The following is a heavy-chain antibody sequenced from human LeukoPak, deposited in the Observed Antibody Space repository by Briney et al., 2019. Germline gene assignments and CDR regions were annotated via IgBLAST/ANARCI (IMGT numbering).Heavy chain of an antibody. CDR1: GFTFSSYS. Sequence: GGSLRLSCAASGFTFSSYSMNWVRQAPGKGLEWVSSISSSSSYIYYADSVKGRFTISRDNAKNSLYLQMHSLRAEDTAVYYCARDSSSWHYYYYYGMDVWGQGTTVTVSS. CDR2: ISSSSSYI. D-gene: IGHD6-13*01. V-gene: IGHV3-21*01. CDR3: ARDSSSWHYYYYYGMDV. J-gene: IGHJ6*02.